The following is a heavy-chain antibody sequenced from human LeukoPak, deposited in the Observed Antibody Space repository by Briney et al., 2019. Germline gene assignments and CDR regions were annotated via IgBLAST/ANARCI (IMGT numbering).Heavy chain of an antibody. J-gene: IGHJ4*02. V-gene: IGHV3-73*01. Sequence: GGSLRLSCAASGFTFSGSAMHWVRQASGRGLEWVGRIRSKANSYATAYAASVKGRFTISRDDSKNTAYLQMNSLKTEDTAVYYCTRSIYYDSSAYPSHWGQGTLVTVSS. CDR2: IRSKANSYAT. D-gene: IGHD3-22*01. CDR3: TRSIYYDSSAYPSH. CDR1: GFTFSGSA.